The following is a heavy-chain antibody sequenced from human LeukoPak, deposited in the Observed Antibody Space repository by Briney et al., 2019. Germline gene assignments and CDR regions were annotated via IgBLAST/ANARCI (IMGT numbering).Heavy chain of an antibody. V-gene: IGHV3-49*03. Sequence: PGGSMRLSCTASGFTFGDFALSWFRQAPGKGLEWVGFVKSKASGGTTAYAASVKGRFNVSRDDSKPIAYLQMNSLKTEDTAVYYCTRDLNVWGSYHFDYWGQGTLVTVSS. CDR2: VKSKASGGTT. CDR3: TRDLNVWGSYHFDY. D-gene: IGHD3-16*02. CDR1: GFTFGDFA. J-gene: IGHJ4*02.